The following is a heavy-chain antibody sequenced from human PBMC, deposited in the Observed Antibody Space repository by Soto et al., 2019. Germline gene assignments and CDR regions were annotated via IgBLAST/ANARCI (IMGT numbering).Heavy chain of an antibody. D-gene: IGHD2-15*01. Sequence: PGGSLRLSCAASGFTVSSNYMSWVRQAPGKGLEWVSVIYSGGSTYYADSVKGRFTISRDNSKDTLYLQMNSLRAEDTAVYYCARGGIGVVNANYYGMDVWGQVTTVTVSS. CDR1: GFTVSSNY. CDR2: IYSGGST. CDR3: ARGGIGVVNANYYGMDV. V-gene: IGHV3-53*01. J-gene: IGHJ6*02.